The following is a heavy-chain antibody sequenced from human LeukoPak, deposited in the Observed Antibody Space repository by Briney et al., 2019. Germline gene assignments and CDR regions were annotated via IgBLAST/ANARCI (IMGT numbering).Heavy chain of an antibody. D-gene: IGHD5-18*01. J-gene: IGHJ5*02. Sequence: PGGSLRLSCAASGFTFSSYAMHWVRQAPGKGLEWVAFIRNDGKNKYYGDSVKGRITISRDSSQNTLYLQVNSLRAEDTAVYYCAKDFDGYSYGILDTWGQGTLVTVSS. CDR2: IRNDGKNK. CDR3: AKDFDGYSYGILDT. CDR1: GFTFSSYA. V-gene: IGHV3-30*02.